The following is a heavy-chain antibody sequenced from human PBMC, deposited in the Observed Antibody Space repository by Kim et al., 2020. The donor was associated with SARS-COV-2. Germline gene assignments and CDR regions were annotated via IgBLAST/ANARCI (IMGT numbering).Heavy chain of an antibody. CDR3: AKGRQLYYSFLVCAFYY. CDR1: GLTFSSYA. J-gene: IGHJ6*01. CDR2: ISGSAAAT. D-gene: IGHD3-3*01. V-gene: IGHV3-23*01. Sequence: GGSLRLSCAASGLTFSSYAMIWVRQAPGKGLEWVSLISGSAAATEYADSVKGRFTISIDNSENTLYLQMNILRAENTDSYVCAKGRQLYYSFLVCAFYY.